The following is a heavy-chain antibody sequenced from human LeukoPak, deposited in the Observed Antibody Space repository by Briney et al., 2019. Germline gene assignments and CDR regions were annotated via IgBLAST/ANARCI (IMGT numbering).Heavy chain of an antibody. J-gene: IGHJ5*02. CDR3: AKDPMYSGSYSWFDP. CDR1: GITFSSYG. V-gene: IGHV3-30*18. Sequence: GRSLRLSCAASGITFSSYGMHWVRQAPGKGLEWVAVISDDGSNKYYVDSVKGRFTISRDNSKNTLYLQMNSLRAEDTAVYYCAKDPMYSGSYSWFDPWGQGTLVTVSS. CDR2: ISDDGSNK. D-gene: IGHD1-26*01.